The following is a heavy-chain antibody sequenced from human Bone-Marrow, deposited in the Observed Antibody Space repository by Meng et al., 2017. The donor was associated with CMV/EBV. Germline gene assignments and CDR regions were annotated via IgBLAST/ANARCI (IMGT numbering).Heavy chain of an antibody. Sequence: ASVKVSCKASGYTFTGYYMHWVRQAPGQGLEWMGWINPNSGGTNYAQKFQGRVTVTRDTSTITVYMELSSLRSEDTAVYYCARSSQVTKYYFDYWGQGTLVTVSS. V-gene: IGHV1-2*02. CDR3: ARSSQVTKYYFDY. J-gene: IGHJ4*02. CDR1: GYTFTGYY. CDR2: INPNSGGT.